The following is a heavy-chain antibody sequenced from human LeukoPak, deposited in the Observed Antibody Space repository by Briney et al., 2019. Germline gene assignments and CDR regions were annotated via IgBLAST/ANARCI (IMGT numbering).Heavy chain of an antibody. CDR1: GGSISSSSYY. V-gene: IGHV4-39*01. D-gene: IGHD2-8*02. CDR3: ARHSSIGSPLVY. Sequence: SETLSLACTVSGGSISSSSYYWGWIRQPPGKGLEWIGSIYYDGSTYYNPSLKSRVTISVDTSKNQFSLKLTSVTATDTAVYYCARHSSIGSPLVYWGQGTLVTVSS. J-gene: IGHJ4*02. CDR2: IYYDGST.